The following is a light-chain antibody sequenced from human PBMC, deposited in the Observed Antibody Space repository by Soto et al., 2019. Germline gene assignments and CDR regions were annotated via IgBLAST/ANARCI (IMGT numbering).Light chain of an antibody. CDR1: QSINSL. V-gene: IGKV1-5*03. CDR3: QQYNTYSRT. CDR2: KAS. Sequence: DIQMTQSPSTLSASVGDRVAITCRASQSINSLLAWYQQKPGKAPKVLIYKASTLESGVPSRFSGSGSGTEFTLTISSLQPDDFATYYCQQYNTYSRTFGQGTKVVIK. J-gene: IGKJ1*01.